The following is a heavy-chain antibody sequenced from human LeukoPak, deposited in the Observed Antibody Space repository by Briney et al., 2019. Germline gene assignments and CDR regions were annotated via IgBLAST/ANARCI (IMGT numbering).Heavy chain of an antibody. CDR2: IGGSGGST. D-gene: IGHD6-19*01. V-gene: IGHV3-23*01. CDR3: ARTGYSSGWYPGNFQH. J-gene: IGHJ1*01. Sequence: PGGSLRLSCAASGFTFSSYAMSWVRQAPGKGLEWVSAIGGSGGSTYYADSVKGRFTISRDNSKNTLYLQMNSLRAEDTAVYYCARTGYSSGWYPGNFQHWGQGTLVTVSS. CDR1: GFTFSSYA.